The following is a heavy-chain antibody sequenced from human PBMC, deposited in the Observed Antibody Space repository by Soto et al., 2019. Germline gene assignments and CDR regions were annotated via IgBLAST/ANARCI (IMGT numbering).Heavy chain of an antibody. J-gene: IGHJ5*02. Sequence: GGSLRLSCAASGFTFSSYAMSWVRQAPGKGLEWVSAISGSGGSTCYADSVKGRFTISRDNSKNTLYLQMNSLRAEDTAVYYCAKPVGMENWFDPWGQGTLVTVSS. CDR1: GFTFSSYA. CDR2: ISGSGGST. V-gene: IGHV3-23*01. D-gene: IGHD6-13*01. CDR3: AKPVGMENWFDP.